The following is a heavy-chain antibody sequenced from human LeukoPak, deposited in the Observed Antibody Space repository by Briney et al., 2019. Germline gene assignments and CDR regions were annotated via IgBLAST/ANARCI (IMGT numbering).Heavy chain of an antibody. D-gene: IGHD6-13*01. J-gene: IGHJ4*02. CDR2: INPSGGST. CDR3: AREGGIAAAGS. CDR1: GYTFTSYY. Sequence: ASVKLSCKASGYTFTSYYMHWVRQAPGQGLEWMGIINPSGGSTSYAQKFQGRVTMTRDTSTSTVYMELSSLRSEDTAVYCCAREGGIAAAGSWGQGTLVTVSS. V-gene: IGHV1-46*01.